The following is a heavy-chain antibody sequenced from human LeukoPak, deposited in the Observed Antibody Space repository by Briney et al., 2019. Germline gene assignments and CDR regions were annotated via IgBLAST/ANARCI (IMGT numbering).Heavy chain of an antibody. Sequence: SETLSLTCAVYGGSFSGYYWSWIRQPPGKGLEWIGEINHSGSTNYNPSLKSRVTISVDTSKNQFSLKLSSVTAADTAVYYCARARRILTGYYLPLYYYYMDVWGKGTTVTVSS. CDR1: GGSFSGYY. D-gene: IGHD3-9*01. CDR3: ARARRILTGYYLPLYYYYMDV. CDR2: INHSGST. V-gene: IGHV4-34*01. J-gene: IGHJ6*03.